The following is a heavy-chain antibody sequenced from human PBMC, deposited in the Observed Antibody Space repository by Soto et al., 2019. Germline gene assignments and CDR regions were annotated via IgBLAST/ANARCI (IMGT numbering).Heavy chain of an antibody. CDR1: GDSISRTTDY. CDR3: ARHSFGELLYAFHM. CDR2: IFYSGST. V-gene: IGHV4-39*01. Sequence: QSQLQESGPGLVKPSESLSLTCSVSGDSISRTTDYWAWIRQPPGKGLEWIGSIFYSGSTFYSPSLKSRVTISVDTSKNQFSLKLSSVTAADMAVYYCARHSFGELLYAFHMWGQGTMVIVSS. J-gene: IGHJ3*02. D-gene: IGHD3-10*01.